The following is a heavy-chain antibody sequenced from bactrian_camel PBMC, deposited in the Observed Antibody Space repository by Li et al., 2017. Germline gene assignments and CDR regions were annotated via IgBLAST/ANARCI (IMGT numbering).Heavy chain of an antibody. Sequence: HVQLVESGGGSVEAGGSLRLSCVADERPYKCMGWLRQAPGQERVMVARIYLDDGTTRYADSVKDRFTLSQETSKRVVYLQMNELKPDDSATYYCAARGPYCYTKLSVRDFAYWGQGTQVTV. J-gene: IGHJ6*01. CDR2: IYLDDGTT. CDR3: AARGPYCYTKLSVRDFAY. V-gene: IGHV3S60*01. D-gene: IGHD2*01. CDR1: ERPYKC.